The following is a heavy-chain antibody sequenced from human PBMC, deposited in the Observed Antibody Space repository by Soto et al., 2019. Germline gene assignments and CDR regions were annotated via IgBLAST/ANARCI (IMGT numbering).Heavy chain of an antibody. CDR1: GFTFSSYA. CDR2: ISYDGSNK. CDR3: ARDQGSSSWYPIETSYYYYYYGMDV. Sequence: QVQLVESGGGVVQPGRSLRLSCAASGFTFSSYAMHWVRRAPGKGLEWVAVISYDGSNKYYADSVKGRFTISRDNSKNTLYLKMNSLRAEDTAVYYCARDQGSSSWYPIETSYYYYYYGMDVWGQGTTVTVSS. J-gene: IGHJ6*02. V-gene: IGHV3-30-3*01. D-gene: IGHD6-13*01.